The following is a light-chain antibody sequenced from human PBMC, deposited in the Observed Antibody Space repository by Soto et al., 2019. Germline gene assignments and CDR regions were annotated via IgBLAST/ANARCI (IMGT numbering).Light chain of an antibody. Sequence: QSVLTQPPSVTGAPGQRVTISCTGNNSNIGAGSGVNWYQQFPDKAPKLLIYANTHRPSGVPDRFSGSTSATSASLAITGLQTQDEAGYYCQSFDSSLTGLIFGGGTKVTVL. CDR1: NSNIGAGSG. CDR3: QSFDSSLTGLI. J-gene: IGLJ2*01. CDR2: ANT. V-gene: IGLV1-40*01.